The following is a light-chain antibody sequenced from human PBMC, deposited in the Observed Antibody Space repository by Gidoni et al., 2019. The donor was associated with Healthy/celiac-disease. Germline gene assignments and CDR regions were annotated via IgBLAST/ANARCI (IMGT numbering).Light chain of an antibody. CDR3: QQYNNGRT. Sequence: EIVMTQSPATLSVSPGERATLSCRASQSVSSNLAWYQQKPGQAPRLLIYGASTRATGIPARFSGSGSGTEFTLTISSLQSEDFAVYYCQQYNNGRTFXXXTKVEIK. J-gene: IGKJ1*01. V-gene: IGKV3-15*01. CDR1: QSVSSN. CDR2: GAS.